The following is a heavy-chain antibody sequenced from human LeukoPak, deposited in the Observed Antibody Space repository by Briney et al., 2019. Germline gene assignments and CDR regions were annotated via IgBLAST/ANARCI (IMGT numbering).Heavy chain of an antibody. Sequence: ASVKVSCKASGYTFTSYGISWVRQAPGQGLEWMGWISAYNGNTNYAQKLQGRVTMTTDTSTSTAYMELRSLRSDDTAVYYCARRAFMTTVTSDFDYWGQGTLVTVSS. V-gene: IGHV1-18*01. D-gene: IGHD4-17*01. J-gene: IGHJ4*02. CDR1: GYTFTSYG. CDR2: ISAYNGNT. CDR3: ARRAFMTTVTSDFDY.